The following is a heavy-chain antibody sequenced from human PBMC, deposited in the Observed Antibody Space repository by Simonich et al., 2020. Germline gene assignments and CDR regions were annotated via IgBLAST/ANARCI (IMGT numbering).Heavy chain of an antibody. CDR3: AKDGGYCTNGVCYYFDY. CDR2: SSWNGGNI. V-gene: IGHV3-9*01. Sequence: EVQLVESGGGLVQPGRSLRLSCAASGFTFDDYAMHWVRQAPGKGLEWVSGSSWNGGNIGYADSVKGRFTISRDNAKNSLYLQMNSLRAEDTALYYCAKDGGYCTNGVCYYFDYWGQGTLVTVSS. CDR1: GFTFDDYA. D-gene: IGHD2-8*01. J-gene: IGHJ4*02.